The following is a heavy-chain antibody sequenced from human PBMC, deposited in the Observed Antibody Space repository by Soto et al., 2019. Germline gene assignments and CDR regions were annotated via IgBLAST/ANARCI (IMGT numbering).Heavy chain of an antibody. J-gene: IGHJ4*02. D-gene: IGHD3-22*01. V-gene: IGHV3-23*01. CDR2: ISGGGGTT. Sequence: GGSLRLACAASGLTFSSYAMSWVRQAPGKGLEWVSVISGGGGTTYYADSVKGRFTLSRDNSKNTLYLQMDSLRAEDTAVYYCAKDYDRSGYHWPFDYWGQGTLVTVSS. CDR3: AKDYDRSGYHWPFDY. CDR1: GLTFSSYA.